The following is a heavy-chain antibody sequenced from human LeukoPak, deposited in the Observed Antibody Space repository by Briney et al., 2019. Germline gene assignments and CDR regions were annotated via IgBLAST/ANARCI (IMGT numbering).Heavy chain of an antibody. Sequence: SETLSLTCTVFGASISDSLYYWSWIRQPPGKGLEWIGYIYYSGSTNYNPSLKSRVTISVDTSKNQFSLKLSSVTAADTAVYYCAREKYYDILTGYYLDAFDIWGQGTMVTVSS. CDR3: AREKYYDILTGYYLDAFDI. V-gene: IGHV4-61*01. D-gene: IGHD3-9*01. CDR1: GASISDSLYY. J-gene: IGHJ3*02. CDR2: IYYSGST.